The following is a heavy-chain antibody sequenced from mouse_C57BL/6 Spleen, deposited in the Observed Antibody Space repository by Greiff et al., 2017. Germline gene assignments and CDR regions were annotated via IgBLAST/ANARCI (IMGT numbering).Heavy chain of an antibody. J-gene: IGHJ2*01. CDR1: GYTFTDYY. Sequence: VQLQQSGPELVKPGASVKISCKASGYTFTDYYMNWVKQSHGKSLEWIGDINPNNGGTSYNQKFKGKATLTVDKSSSTAYIELRSLTSEDSAVYYCARWSFDYWGQGTTLTVSS. CDR2: INPNNGGT. V-gene: IGHV1-26*01. CDR3: ARWSFDY.